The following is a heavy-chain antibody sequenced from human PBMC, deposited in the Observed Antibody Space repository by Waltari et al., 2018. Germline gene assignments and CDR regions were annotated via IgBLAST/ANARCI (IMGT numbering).Heavy chain of an antibody. CDR1: GFIFSNYG. V-gene: IGHV1-18*01. CDR3: ARDDVDSSSFGGF. CDR2: ISAYNGNT. D-gene: IGHD6-13*01. Sequence: QLQLAQSGAEVKKPGPSVKVSCKGSGFIFSNYGITWVRQAPGQGLEWMGWISAYNGNTNYEQKFQGRVTMTTDTSTSTAYMELRSLRSDDTAVYYCARDDVDSSSFGGFWGQGTLVTVSS. J-gene: IGHJ4*02.